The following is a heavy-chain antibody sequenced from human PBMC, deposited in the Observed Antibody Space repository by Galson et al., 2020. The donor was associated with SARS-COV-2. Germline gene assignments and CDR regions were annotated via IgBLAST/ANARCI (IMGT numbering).Heavy chain of an antibody. Sequence: SETLSLTCAVSGGSISSGGYSWRWIRQPPGTGLEWIGYIYYSGSTYYNPSLKSRVTISVDTSKNQFSLKLSSVTAADTAVYYCARGAGSGYDYFDYWGQGTLVTVSS. V-gene: IGHV4-30-4*07. CDR1: GGSISSGGYS. CDR3: ARGAGSGYDYFDY. D-gene: IGHD5-12*01. J-gene: IGHJ4*02. CDR2: IYYSGST.